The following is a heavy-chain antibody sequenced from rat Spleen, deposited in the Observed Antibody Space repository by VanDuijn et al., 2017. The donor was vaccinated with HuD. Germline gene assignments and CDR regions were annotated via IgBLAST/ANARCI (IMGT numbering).Heavy chain of an antibody. J-gene: IGHJ2*01. Sequence: EVQLAESGGGLVQPGSSLTVSCVASGCTFSTFVMHWFRQAPENGIEWLAYINTDSSRTHYAETVKGRFTVSRDNAKNTVEMQLSSLRSEGTAMYFCARESTWERYFDYWGQGVMVTVSS. D-gene: IGHD5-1*01. CDR3: ARESTWERYFDY. V-gene: IGHV5-43*01. CDR1: GCTFSTFV. CDR2: INTDSSRT.